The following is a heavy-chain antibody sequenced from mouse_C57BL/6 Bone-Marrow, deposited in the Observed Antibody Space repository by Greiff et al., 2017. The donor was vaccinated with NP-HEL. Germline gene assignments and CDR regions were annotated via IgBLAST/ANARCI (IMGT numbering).Heavy chain of an antibody. CDR1: GYTFTSYW. Sequence: QVQLKQPGAELVRPGTSVKLSCKASGYTFTSYWMHWVKQRPGQGLEWIGVIDPSDSYTNYNQKFKGKATLTVDTSSSTAYMQLSSLTSEDSAVYYCARWGNYWYFDVWGTGTTVTVSS. CDR3: ARWGNYWYFDV. CDR2: IDPSDSYT. D-gene: IGHD2-1*01. V-gene: IGHV1-59*01. J-gene: IGHJ1*03.